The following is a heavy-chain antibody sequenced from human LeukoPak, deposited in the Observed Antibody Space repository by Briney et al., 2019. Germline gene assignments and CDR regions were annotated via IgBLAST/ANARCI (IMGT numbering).Heavy chain of an antibody. CDR3: AKDPDSSGWSNWFDP. D-gene: IGHD6-19*01. CDR1: GFTFSSYA. J-gene: IGHJ5*02. Sequence: GGSLRLSCAASGFTFSSYAMSWVRQAPGKGLEWVSAISGSGGSTYYADSVKGRFTISRDNSKNTLYLQMNSLRAEDTAVYYCAKDPDSSGWSNWFDPWGQGTLVTVSS. V-gene: IGHV3-23*01. CDR2: ISGSGGST.